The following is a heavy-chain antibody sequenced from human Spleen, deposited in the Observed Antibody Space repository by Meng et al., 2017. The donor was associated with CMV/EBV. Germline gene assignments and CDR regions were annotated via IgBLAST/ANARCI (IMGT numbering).Heavy chain of an antibody. CDR1: GYTFTGYY. V-gene: IGHV1-8*03. J-gene: IGHJ6*02. D-gene: IGHD3-3*01. CDR2: ISAYNGNT. Sequence: ASVKVSCKASGYTFTGYYIHWMRQAPRQGLEWMGWISAYNGNTNYAQKLQGRVTITRNTSISTAYMELSSLRSEDTAVYYCARDFWSGNSLYGMDVWGQGTTVTVSS. CDR3: ARDFWSGNSLYGMDV.